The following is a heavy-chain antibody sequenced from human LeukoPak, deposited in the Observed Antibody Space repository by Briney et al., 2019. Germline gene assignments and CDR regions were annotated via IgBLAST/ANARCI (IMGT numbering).Heavy chain of an antibody. CDR3: AGNMVRGVLGGD. CDR2: INHSGST. CDR1: GGSFSGYY. V-gene: IGHV4-34*01. J-gene: IGHJ4*02. Sequence: SETLSLTCAVYGGSFSGYYWSRIRQSPGKGLEWIGEINHSGSTNHNPSLKSRVTISVETSKNQFSLKLSSVTAADTAVYYCAGNMVRGVLGGDWGQGTLVTVSS. D-gene: IGHD3-10*01.